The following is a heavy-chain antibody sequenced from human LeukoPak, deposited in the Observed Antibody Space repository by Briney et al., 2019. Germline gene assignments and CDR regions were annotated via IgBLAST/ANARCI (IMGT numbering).Heavy chain of an antibody. CDR3: ARGLVATSSGDPFDY. J-gene: IGHJ4*02. CDR2: INHSGST. CDR1: GGSFSGHY. Sequence: SETLSLTCAVYGGSFSGHYWSWIRQPPGKGLEWIGEINHSGSTNYNPSLKSRVTISLDTSKNQFSLKLSSVTAADTAVYYCARGLVATSSGDPFDYWGQGTLVTVSS. D-gene: IGHD5-12*01. V-gene: IGHV4-34*01.